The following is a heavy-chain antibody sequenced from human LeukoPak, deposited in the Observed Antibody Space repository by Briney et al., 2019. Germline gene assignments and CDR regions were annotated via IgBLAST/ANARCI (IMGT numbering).Heavy chain of an antibody. J-gene: IGHJ6*02. CDR1: GFTFSSYA. CDR2: ISSSSNTI. CDR3: ARVGNYRSHDYGMDV. V-gene: IGHV3-48*02. D-gene: IGHD5-24*01. Sequence: GGSLRLSCAASGFTFSSYAMSWVRQAPGRGLECVSYISSSSNTINYADSVTGRFTISRDNAKNSLYLQMNSLRDEDTAVYYCARVGNYRSHDYGMDVWGQGTTVIVSS.